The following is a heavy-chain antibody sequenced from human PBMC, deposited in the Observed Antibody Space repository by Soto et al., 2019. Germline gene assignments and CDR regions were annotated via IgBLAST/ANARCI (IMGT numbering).Heavy chain of an antibody. V-gene: IGHV4-4*02. J-gene: IGHJ5*02. D-gene: IGHD5-18*01. CDR2: IFHSGST. CDR1: GASISSINW. CDR3: ARVGYSYGYRGWFDP. Sequence: KSSETLSLTCAVSGASISSINWWSWVRQPPRRGLEWIGEIFHSGSTNYNPSLKSRVTMSVDKSKNQLLLTLSSVTAADTAVYYCARVGYSYGYRGWFDPWGQGTLVTVSS.